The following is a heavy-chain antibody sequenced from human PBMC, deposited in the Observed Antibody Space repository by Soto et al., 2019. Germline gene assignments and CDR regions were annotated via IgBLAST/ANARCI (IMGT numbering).Heavy chain of an antibody. CDR1: GYTFTSYG. CDR3: ARDPVGGNWFDP. D-gene: IGHD1-26*01. J-gene: IGHJ5*02. Sequence: ASVKVSCKASGYTFTSYGISWVRQAPGQGLEWMGWINPYNGNTNYAQKLQGRVTMTTDTSTSTAYMELRSLRSDDTAVYYCARDPVGGNWFDPWGQGTLVTAPQ. CDR2: INPYNGNT. V-gene: IGHV1-18*01.